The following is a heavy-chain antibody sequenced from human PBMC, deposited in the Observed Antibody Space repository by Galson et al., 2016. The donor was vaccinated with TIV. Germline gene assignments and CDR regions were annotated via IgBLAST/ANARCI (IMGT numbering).Heavy chain of an antibody. D-gene: IGHD1-26*01. V-gene: IGHV3-66*02. CDR2: ISDGGNT. CDR3: ARDRIVDATYYYYYYGMDV. J-gene: IGHJ6*02. CDR1: GLSVSINY. Sequence: SLRLSCAASGLSVSINYMTWVRQAPGKGLEWVSLISDGGNTYYPDSVKGRFSISRDKSKSTLYLQMNSLRVEDTAVYYCARDRIVDATYYYYYYGMDVWGQGTAVTVSS.